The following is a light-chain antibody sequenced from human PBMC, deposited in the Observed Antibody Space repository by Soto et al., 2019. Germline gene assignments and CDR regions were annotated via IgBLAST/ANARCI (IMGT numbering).Light chain of an antibody. Sequence: QSALTQPPSASGSPGQSVAISCTGTSSDVGGYNYVSWYQRHPAKAPKLMIYEVNKRPSGVPDRFSGSKSGNTASLTVSGLQAEDEADYYCSSYAGSSNVFGTGTKVTVL. CDR3: SSYAGSSNV. CDR2: EVN. V-gene: IGLV2-8*01. CDR1: SSDVGGYNY. J-gene: IGLJ1*01.